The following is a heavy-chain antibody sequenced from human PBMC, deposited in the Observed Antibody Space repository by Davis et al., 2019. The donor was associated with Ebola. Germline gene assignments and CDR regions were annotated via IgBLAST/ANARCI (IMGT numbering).Heavy chain of an antibody. J-gene: IGHJ6*02. CDR2: IRYDGSNK. CDR3: AKDRVIRVYGMDV. Sequence: GESLKIFCAASGFTFCSYGMHWVRQAPGKGLEWVAFIRYDGSNKYYADSVKGRFTISRDNSKNTLYLQMNSLRAEDTAVYYCAKDRVIRVYGMDVWGQGTTVTVSS. D-gene: IGHD3-10*01. CDR1: GFTFCSYG. V-gene: IGHV3-30*02.